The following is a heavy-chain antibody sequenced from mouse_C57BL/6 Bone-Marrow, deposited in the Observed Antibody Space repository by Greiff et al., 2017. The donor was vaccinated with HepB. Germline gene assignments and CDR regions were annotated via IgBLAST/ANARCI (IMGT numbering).Heavy chain of an antibody. D-gene: IGHD2-5*01. J-gene: IGHJ4*01. CDR2: INSDGGST. CDR1: EYEFPSHD. Sequence: EVQVVESGGGLVQPGESLKLSCESNEYEFPSHDMSWVRKTPEKRLELVAAINSDGGSTYYPDTMERRFIISRDNTKKTLYLQMSSLRSEDTALYYFARRISNYYAMDYWGQGTSVTVSS. CDR3: ARRISNYYAMDY. V-gene: IGHV5-2*01.